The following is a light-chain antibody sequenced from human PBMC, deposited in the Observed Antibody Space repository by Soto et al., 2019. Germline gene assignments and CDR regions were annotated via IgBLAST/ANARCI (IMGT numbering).Light chain of an antibody. CDR3: QQYNNWPPVS. J-gene: IGKJ2*01. V-gene: IGKV3-15*01. CDR2: GAS. Sequence: EIVMTQSPATLSVSPGERATLSCRASQSVSSNLAWYQQKPGQAPRLLIYGASTRATGIPARFSGSGSGTEFTLAISSLQSEDFAVYYCQQYNNWPPVSFGQGTKLEIK. CDR1: QSVSSN.